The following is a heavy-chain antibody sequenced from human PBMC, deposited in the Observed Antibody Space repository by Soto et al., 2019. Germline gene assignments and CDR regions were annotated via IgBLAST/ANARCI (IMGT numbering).Heavy chain of an antibody. CDR1: GGSFSGYY. V-gene: IGHV4-34*01. Sequence: PSETLSLTCAVYGGSFSGYYWSWIRQPPGKGLEWIGEINHSGSTNYNPSLKSRVTISVDTSKNQFSLKLSSVTAADTAVYYCARGGSLPYGDYSPRGWNWFDPWGQGTLVTVSS. CDR2: INHSGST. J-gene: IGHJ5*02. CDR3: ARGGSLPYGDYSPRGWNWFDP. D-gene: IGHD4-17*01.